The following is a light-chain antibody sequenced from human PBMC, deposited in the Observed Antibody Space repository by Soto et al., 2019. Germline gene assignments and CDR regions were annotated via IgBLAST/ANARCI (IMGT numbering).Light chain of an antibody. J-gene: IGKJ3*01. CDR1: QSVSSN. CDR2: GAS. V-gene: IGKV3-15*01. CDR3: QQYNNWPCT. Sequence: DIVMTQSPATLSVSPGERATLSCRASQSVSSNLAWYQQKPGQAPRLLIYGASSRATGIPARFSGSGSGTEFALTISSLQSEDFAVYYCQQYNNWPCTFDPATKVDIK.